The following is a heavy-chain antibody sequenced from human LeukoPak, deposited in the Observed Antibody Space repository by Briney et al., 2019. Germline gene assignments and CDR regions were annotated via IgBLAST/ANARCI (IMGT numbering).Heavy chain of an antibody. CDR1: GFIFDDYG. CDR3: ARGRIGYDSSGYSFDY. J-gene: IGHJ4*02. D-gene: IGHD3-22*01. Sequence: GGSLRLSCAASGFIFDDYGMTWVRQAPGKGLEWVSGINWNGGSTGYADSVKGRFTISRDNAKNSLYLQMNSLRAGDTALYYCARGRIGYDSSGYSFDYWGQGTLVTVSS. V-gene: IGHV3-20*04. CDR2: INWNGGST.